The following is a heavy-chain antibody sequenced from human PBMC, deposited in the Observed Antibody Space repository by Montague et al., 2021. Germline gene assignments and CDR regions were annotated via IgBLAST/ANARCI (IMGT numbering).Heavy chain of an antibody. CDR1: GDSVSSNRAT. CDR2: TYYRSKWYN. Sequence: CAISGDSVSSNRATWNWIRQSPSRGLEWLGRTYYRSKWYNENAVSVKSRVTVIADTSKNQFSLHLTSVSPEDTALYFCARGGGGATATPFDSWDRGTLVTVSS. CDR3: ARGGGGATATPFDS. J-gene: IGHJ4*02. V-gene: IGHV6-1*01. D-gene: IGHD2-15*01.